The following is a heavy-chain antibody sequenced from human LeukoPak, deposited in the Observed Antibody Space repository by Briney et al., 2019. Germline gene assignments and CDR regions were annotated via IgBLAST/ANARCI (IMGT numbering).Heavy chain of an antibody. V-gene: IGHV3-11*01. J-gene: IGHJ4*02. CDR3: ARDQNSGSNSCYANY. Sequence: GGSLRLSCAASGFTFSDDYMSWIRQAPGKGLEWVSYISSSGSTIYYADSVKGRFTISRDNAKNSLYLQMNSLRADDTAVYYCARDQNSGSNSCYANYWGQGTLVTVSS. D-gene: IGHD2-2*01. CDR1: GFTFSDDY. CDR2: ISSSGSTI.